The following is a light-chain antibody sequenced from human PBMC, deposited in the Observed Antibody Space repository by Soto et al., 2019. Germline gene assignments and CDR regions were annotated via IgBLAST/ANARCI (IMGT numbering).Light chain of an antibody. CDR1: SSNIGSNT. Sequence: QSVLTQPPSASGTPGQRVTISCSGSSSNIGSNTVNWYQQLPGTAPKLLNYSNNQRPSGVPDRFSGSKSGTSASLAISGLQSEDEADYYCAACDDSLNGHVVFGGGTKLTVL. CDR3: AACDDSLNGHVV. V-gene: IGLV1-44*01. CDR2: SNN. J-gene: IGLJ2*01.